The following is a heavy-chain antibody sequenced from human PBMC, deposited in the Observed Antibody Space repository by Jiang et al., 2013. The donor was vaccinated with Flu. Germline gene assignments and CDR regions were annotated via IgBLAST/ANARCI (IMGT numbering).Heavy chain of an antibody. CDR2: ISYDGSNK. D-gene: IGHD2-15*01. J-gene: IGHJ3*02. CDR1: GFTFSSYG. CDR3: AKDPLLPAATKEGDAFDI. V-gene: IGHV3-30*18. Sequence: SGFTFSSYGMHWVRQAPGKGLEWVAVISYDGSNKYYADSVKGRFTISRDNSKNTLYLQMNSLRAEDTAVYYCAKDPLLPAATKEGDAFDIWGQGTMVTVSS.